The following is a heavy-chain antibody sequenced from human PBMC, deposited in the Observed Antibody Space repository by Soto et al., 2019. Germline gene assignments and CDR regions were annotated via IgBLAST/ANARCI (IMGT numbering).Heavy chain of an antibody. J-gene: IGHJ4*02. CDR2: ISSRNI. V-gene: IGHV3-48*02. CDR3: ARDSDWAFDY. Sequence: GGSLRLSCTASGFTFSTYSMNWVRQAPGKGLELISYISSRNIFYADSVKGRFTISRDNAKNSLFLQMNSLRDEDTALYYCARDSDWAFDYWGQGTLVTVSS. D-gene: IGHD3-9*01. CDR1: GFTFSTYS.